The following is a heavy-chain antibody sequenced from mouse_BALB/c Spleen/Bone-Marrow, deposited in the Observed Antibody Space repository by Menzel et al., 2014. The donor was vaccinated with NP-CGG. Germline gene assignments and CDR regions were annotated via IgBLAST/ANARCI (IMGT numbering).Heavy chain of an antibody. J-gene: IGHJ4*01. CDR2: IDPANGNT. CDR1: GFNIKDTY. D-gene: IGHD4-1*01. Sequence: VQLQQPGAEFVKPGASVKLSCTASGFNIKDTYMHWVKQRPEQGLEWIGRIDPANGNTKYDPKFQGKATITADTSSNTAYLQLSSLTSEDTAVYYCARWEYYAMDYWGQGTSVTVSS. V-gene: IGHV14-3*02. CDR3: ARWEYYAMDY.